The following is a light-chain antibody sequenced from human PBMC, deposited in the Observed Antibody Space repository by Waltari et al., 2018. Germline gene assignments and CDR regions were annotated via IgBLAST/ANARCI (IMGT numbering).Light chain of an antibody. J-gene: IGLJ3*02. V-gene: IGLV2-14*03. CDR3: SSYTATATWV. Sequence: QSALAQPASVSGSPGQSITISCTGTSSDVGAYNYVSWYQQLPGKAPKLTIYDVTDRPSWVSTRFAGSKSGNTASRTISGLQADDEADYYCSSYTATATWVFGGGTKLTVL. CDR1: SSDVGAYNY. CDR2: DVT.